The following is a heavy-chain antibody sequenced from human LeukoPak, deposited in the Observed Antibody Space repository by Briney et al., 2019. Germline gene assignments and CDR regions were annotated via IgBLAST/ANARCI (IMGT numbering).Heavy chain of an antibody. D-gene: IGHD3-22*01. J-gene: IGHJ3*01. V-gene: IGHV3-53*01. CDR2: IYSGGTI. CDR1: GFSIRTYY. Sequence: PGGSLRLSCEASGFSIRTYYMSWVRQVPGKGLEWVSVIYSGGTIRYADSVKGRFIFSRENFKATLNLQMNSLRADDTAVYYCVRAVHHNFYSDSSGYYGDAFDVWGQGTVVTVSS. CDR3: VRAVHHNFYSDSSGYYGDAFDV.